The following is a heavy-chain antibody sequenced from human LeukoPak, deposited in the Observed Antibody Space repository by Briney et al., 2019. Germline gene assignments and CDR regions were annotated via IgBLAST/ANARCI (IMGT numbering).Heavy chain of an antibody. Sequence: ASVKVSCKASGYTFTDSYMHWARQAPGQGLEWMGWINPKPNSGGTNYAQKLQGRVTMTRDTSITTAYMELSRLRSDDTAVYYCARGLHGYFIGWFDYWGQGTLVTVSS. CDR2: INPKPNSGGT. CDR3: ARGLHGYFIGWFDY. CDR1: GYTFTDSY. V-gene: IGHV1-2*02. D-gene: IGHD6-19*01. J-gene: IGHJ4*02.